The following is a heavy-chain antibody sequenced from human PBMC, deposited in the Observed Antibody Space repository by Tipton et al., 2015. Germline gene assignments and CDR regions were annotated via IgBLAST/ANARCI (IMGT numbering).Heavy chain of an antibody. D-gene: IGHD2-2*01. CDR2: IYEGGFT. J-gene: IGHJ4*02. Sequence: TLSLTCTVSGGSTHYCTWIRQPPGKGLELIGTIYEGGFTYYNPSLESRVTISVDTSTNQFSLKLTSVTAADTAVYYCASLKGGTTRDQYYFQYWGQGTLVTVSS. CDR3: ASLKGGTTRDQYYFQY. CDR1: GGSTHY. V-gene: IGHV4-39*01.